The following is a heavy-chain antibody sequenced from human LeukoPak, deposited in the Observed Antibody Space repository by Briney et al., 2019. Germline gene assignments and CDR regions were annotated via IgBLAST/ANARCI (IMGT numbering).Heavy chain of an antibody. V-gene: IGHV1-2*06. CDR1: GYTFTGYY. J-gene: IGHJ6*02. CDR3: ASLNLISYYYYGMDV. Sequence: ASVKVSCKASGYTFTGYYMHWVRQAPGQGLEWMGRINPNSGGTNYAQKFQGRVTMTRDTSISTAYMELSRLGSDDTAVYYCASLNLISYYYYGMDVWGQRTTVTVSS. D-gene: IGHD1-20*01. CDR2: INPNSGGT.